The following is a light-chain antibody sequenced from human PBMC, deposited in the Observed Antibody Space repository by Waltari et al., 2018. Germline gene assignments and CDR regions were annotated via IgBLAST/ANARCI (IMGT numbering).Light chain of an antibody. V-gene: IGKV3-11*01. J-gene: IGKJ1*01. CDR1: QSVSNL. CDR3: QHRRNWPWT. CDR2: DAS. Sequence: EIVLTQSPATLSLSPGERATLSCRASQSVSNLLGWYQQKPGQAPRLLIYDASNRATGIPARFIGSGSGTDFTLTISSLEPEDFAIYYCQHRRNWPWTFGQGTRVEIK.